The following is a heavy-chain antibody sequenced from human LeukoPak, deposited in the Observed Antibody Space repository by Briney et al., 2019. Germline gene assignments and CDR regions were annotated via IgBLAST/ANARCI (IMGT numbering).Heavy chain of an antibody. V-gene: IGHV3-33*08. CDR1: GFTFSDYY. D-gene: IGHD2-15*01. CDR2: IWYDGSDK. CDR3: ARVGCTGGSCLAYNYYAMDV. Sequence: GGSLRLSCAASGFTFSDYYMSWIRQAPGKGLEWVAIIWYDGSDKYYAESVKGRFAISRDNSKNTLYLQVNSLRAEDTAVYYCARVGCTGGSCLAYNYYAMDVWGQGTTVTVSS. J-gene: IGHJ6*02.